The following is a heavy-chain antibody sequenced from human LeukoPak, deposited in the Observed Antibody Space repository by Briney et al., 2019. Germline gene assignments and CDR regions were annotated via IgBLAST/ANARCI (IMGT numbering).Heavy chain of an antibody. Sequence: GGSLRLSCAASGFTFSSYWMHWVRQAPGKGLEWVAFIWYDGSDEYYADSVKGRFTISRDNSKNTLYLQMNSLTTEDTAVYYCAKGGGELGSGSLDYWGQGTLVTVSS. CDR1: GFTFSSYW. CDR3: AKGGGELGSGSLDY. D-gene: IGHD3-10*01. J-gene: IGHJ4*02. CDR2: IWYDGSDE. V-gene: IGHV3-30*02.